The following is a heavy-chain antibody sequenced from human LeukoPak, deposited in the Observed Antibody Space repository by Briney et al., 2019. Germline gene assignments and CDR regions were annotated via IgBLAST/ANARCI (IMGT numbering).Heavy chain of an antibody. J-gene: IGHJ3*02. Sequence: ASVKVSCKASGYTVTGYYMHWVRQAPGQGLEWMGWINPNSGGTNYAQKFQDRVTMTRDTSINTFYMELSRLRSDDTAVYYCGRDYYDSSGDGAFDIWGQGQWSPSLQ. V-gene: IGHV1-2*02. CDR2: INPNSGGT. CDR3: GRDYYDSSGDGAFDI. D-gene: IGHD3-22*01. CDR1: GYTVTGYY.